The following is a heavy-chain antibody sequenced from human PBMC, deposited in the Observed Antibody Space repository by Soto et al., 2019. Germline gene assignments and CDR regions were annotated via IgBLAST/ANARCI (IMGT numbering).Heavy chain of an antibody. CDR1: GFTFDDYA. Sequence: EVQLVESGGGLVQPGRSLRLSCAASGFTFDDYAMHWVRQSPGKGLEWVSGISWTSGSIGYADSVKGRFTISRDNAKNSLYLQMNSLRAEDTALYYCAKDPRTTIFGVVNVRYFDLWGRGPLVTVSS. CDR2: ISWTSGSI. V-gene: IGHV3-9*01. D-gene: IGHD3-3*01. J-gene: IGHJ2*01. CDR3: AKDPRTTIFGVVNVRYFDL.